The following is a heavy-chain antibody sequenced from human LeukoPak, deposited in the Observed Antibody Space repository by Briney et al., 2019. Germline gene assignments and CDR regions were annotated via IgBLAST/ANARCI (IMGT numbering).Heavy chain of an antibody. V-gene: IGHV3-23*01. D-gene: IGHD3-22*01. CDR2: ISDSGGST. CDR3: AKSPVVVITFDHY. CDR1: GFTFSSYA. J-gene: IGHJ4*02. Sequence: GGSLRLSCAASGFTFSSYALSWVRQAPGKGLEWVAGISDSGGSTKYADSVKGRFTISRDNSKNTLYLQMNSLRAEDTAVYYCAKSPVVVITFDHYWGQGTLVTLSS.